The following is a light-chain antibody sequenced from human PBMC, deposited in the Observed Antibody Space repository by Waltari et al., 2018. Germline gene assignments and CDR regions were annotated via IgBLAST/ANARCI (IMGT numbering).Light chain of an antibody. J-gene: IGKJ2*01. V-gene: IGKV3-15*01. CDR3: QQYNNWPPYT. CDR1: QRVSSN. Sequence: EIVMTQSPATLSVSPGERATLSCRASQRVSSNLAWYQQTPGRAPRLLIYGASTRATGIPARFSGSGSGTEFTLTISSLQSEDFAVYYCQQYNNWPPYTFGQGTKLEIK. CDR2: GAS.